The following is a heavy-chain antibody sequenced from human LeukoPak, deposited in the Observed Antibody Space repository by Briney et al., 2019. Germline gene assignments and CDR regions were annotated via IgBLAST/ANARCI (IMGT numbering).Heavy chain of an antibody. CDR2: INPNSGGT. V-gene: IGHV1-2*02. CDR1: GYTFTGYY. J-gene: IGHJ4*02. Sequence: ASVKVSCKASGYTFTGYYMHWVRQAPGQGLEWMGWINPNSGGTNYAQKFQGRVTMTRDTSISTAYMELSRLRSDDTAVYYYARAWGYAHYYFDYWGQGTLVTVSS. D-gene: IGHD5-12*01. CDR3: ARAWGYAHYYFDY.